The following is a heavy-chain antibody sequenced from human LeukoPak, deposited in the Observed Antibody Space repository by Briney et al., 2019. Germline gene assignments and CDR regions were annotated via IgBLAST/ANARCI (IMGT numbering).Heavy chain of an antibody. J-gene: IGHJ4*01. CDR1: GLIFSDYA. Sequence: GESLRLSCAASGLIFSDYAMSWVRQAPGKGLEWLSGMSKSGDYTHDTESVKGRFTISRDNSKNTLYLQMSGLRAEDTAIYYCAKFNGWELAEYYLDYWGHGTLVTVSS. CDR2: MSKSGDYT. CDR3: AKFNGWELAEYYLDY. D-gene: IGHD1-26*01. V-gene: IGHV3-23*01.